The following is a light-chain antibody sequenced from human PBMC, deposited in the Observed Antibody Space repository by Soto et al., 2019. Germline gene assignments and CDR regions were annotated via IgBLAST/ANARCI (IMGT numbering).Light chain of an antibody. CDR2: AAS. CDR3: QRSFRTPLT. J-gene: IGKJ4*02. CDR1: QSISSY. V-gene: IGKV1-39*01. Sequence: DIQMTQSPSSLSAAVGDRVTITCRASQSISSYLNWYHQKPGKAPKLLIYAASSLQSGVPSRFSGSGSGTDFTLTISSLQPEDFATYYCQRSFRTPLTFGGGTKVEIK.